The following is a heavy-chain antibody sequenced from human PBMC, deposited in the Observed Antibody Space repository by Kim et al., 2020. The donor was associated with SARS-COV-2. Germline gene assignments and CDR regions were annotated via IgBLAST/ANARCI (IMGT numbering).Heavy chain of an antibody. CDR2: INYSGST. CDR1: GGSFSGYY. D-gene: IGHD3-10*01. CDR3: ARRSTRRYYYGSGNWFDP. Sequence: SETLSLTCAVYGGSFSGYYWSWIRQPPGKGLEWIGEINYSGSTNYNPSPKSRVTISVDTSKNQFSLKLSSVTAADTAVYYCARRSTRRYYYGSGNWFDPWGQGTLVTVSS. V-gene: IGHV4-34*01. J-gene: IGHJ5*02.